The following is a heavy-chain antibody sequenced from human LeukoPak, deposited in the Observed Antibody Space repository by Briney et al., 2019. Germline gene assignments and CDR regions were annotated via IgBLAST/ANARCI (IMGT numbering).Heavy chain of an antibody. Sequence: GGPLRLSCAASGFTFSSYAMHWVRQAPSKGREGVAVISYDWRNKYYADSFRGRFTISRDKSKNTLYLQMNSLSAEDTDVYHSAKDREDIVVVAATGSIYYYGMDVWGQGTTVTVSS. CDR3: AKDREDIVVVAATGSIYYYGMDV. J-gene: IGHJ6*02. V-gene: IGHV3-30*18. CDR2: ISYDWRNK. D-gene: IGHD2-15*01. CDR1: GFTFSSYA.